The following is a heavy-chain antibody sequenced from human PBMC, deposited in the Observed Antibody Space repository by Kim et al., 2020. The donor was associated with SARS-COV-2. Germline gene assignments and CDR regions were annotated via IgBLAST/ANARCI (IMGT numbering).Heavy chain of an antibody. J-gene: IGHJ3*02. CDR3: ARGSKVVPAARNAFDI. D-gene: IGHD2-2*01. V-gene: IGHV3-33*01. Sequence: GGSLRLSCAASGFTFSSYGMHWVRQAPGKGLEWVAVIWYDGSNKYYADSVKGRFTISRDNSKNTLYLQMNSLRAEDTAVYYCARGSKVVPAARNAFDIWGQGTMVTVSS. CDR1: GFTFSSYG. CDR2: IWYDGSNK.